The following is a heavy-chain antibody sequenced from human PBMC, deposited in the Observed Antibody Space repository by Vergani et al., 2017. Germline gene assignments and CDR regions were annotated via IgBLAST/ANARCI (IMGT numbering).Heavy chain of an antibody. D-gene: IGHD3-3*01. CDR1: GGSISSYY. Sequence: QVQLQESGPGLVKPSETLSLTCTVSGGSISSYYWSWIRQPPGKGLEWIGYIYYSGSTNYNPSLKSRVTISVDTSKNQFSLKMSSVTAADTAVYYCASIPPDDLWSGILNWGQGTLVTVSS. J-gene: IGHJ4*02. CDR3: ASIPPDDLWSGILN. CDR2: IYYSGST. V-gene: IGHV4-59*01.